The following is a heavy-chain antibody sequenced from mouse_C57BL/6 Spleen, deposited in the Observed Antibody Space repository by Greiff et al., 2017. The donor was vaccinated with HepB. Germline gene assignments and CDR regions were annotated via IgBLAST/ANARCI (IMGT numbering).Heavy chain of an antibody. Sequence: QVQLQQSGAELVKPGASVKLSCKASGYTFTSYWMHWVKQRPGQGLEWIGMIHPNSGSTNYNEKFKSKATLTVDKSSSTAYMQLSSLTSEDSAVYYCARGLVITTVVAPFAYWGQGTLVTVSA. D-gene: IGHD1-1*01. CDR1: GYTFTSYW. CDR2: IHPNSGST. J-gene: IGHJ3*01. V-gene: IGHV1-64*01. CDR3: ARGLVITTVVAPFAY.